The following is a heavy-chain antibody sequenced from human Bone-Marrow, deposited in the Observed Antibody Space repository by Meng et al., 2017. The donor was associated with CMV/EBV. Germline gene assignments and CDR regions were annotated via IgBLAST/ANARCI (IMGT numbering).Heavy chain of an antibody. J-gene: IGHJ4*02. D-gene: IGHD1-26*01. CDR2: ISYDGSNK. CDR3: AREGVGALGY. CDR1: GFTFSSYA. Sequence: LSLTCAASGFTFSSYAVHWVRQAPGKGLEWVAVISYDGSNKYYADSVKGRFTISRDNSKNTLYLQMNSLRAEDTAVYYCAREGVGALGYWGQGTLVTVSS. V-gene: IGHV3-30*04.